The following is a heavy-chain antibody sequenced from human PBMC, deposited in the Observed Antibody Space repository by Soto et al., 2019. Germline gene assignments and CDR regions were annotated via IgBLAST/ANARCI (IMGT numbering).Heavy chain of an antibody. D-gene: IGHD2-15*01. CDR1: GFSLSTSGVG. Sequence: QITLKESGPTLVKPTQTLTLTCTFSGFSLSTSGVGVGWIRQPPGKALEWLALIYWNDDKRYSPSLKSRLTITKDTPKNQVVLTMTNMDPVDTATYYCAHRSIGWAFEIWGQGTMVTVSS. CDR3: AHRSIGWAFEI. V-gene: IGHV2-5*01. J-gene: IGHJ3*02. CDR2: IYWNDDK.